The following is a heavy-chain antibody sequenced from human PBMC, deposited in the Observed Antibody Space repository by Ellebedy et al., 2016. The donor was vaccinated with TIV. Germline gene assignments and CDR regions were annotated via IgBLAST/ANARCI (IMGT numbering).Heavy chain of an antibody. CDR3: AGFRGEAVAGNWFDP. D-gene: IGHD6-19*01. CDR2: ISGSGVKT. CDR1: GFTFSSYA. V-gene: IGHV3-23*01. J-gene: IGHJ5*02. Sequence: PGGSLRLSCVASGFTFSSYAMSWVRQAPGKGLKWVSHISGSGVKTYYADPVRGRFSISRDNSKNTLYLQMNSLRADDTAVYYCAGFRGEAVAGNWFDPWGQGTLVTVSS.